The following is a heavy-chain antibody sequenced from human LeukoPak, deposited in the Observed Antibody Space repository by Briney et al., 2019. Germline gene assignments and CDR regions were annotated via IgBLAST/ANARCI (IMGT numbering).Heavy chain of an antibody. CDR3: ARDRGGGSGTYYILY. CDR1: GYTFTDYY. J-gene: IGHJ4*02. V-gene: IGHV1-2*02. CDR2: INPNNGGT. Sequence: AASVKVSCKASGYTFTDYYMHWVRQAPGQGLEWLGWINPNNGGTNYAQKFQGRVTMTRDTFISTAYMELSSLRSDDTAVYYCARDRGGGSGTYYILYWGLGSLVTVSS. D-gene: IGHD3-10*01.